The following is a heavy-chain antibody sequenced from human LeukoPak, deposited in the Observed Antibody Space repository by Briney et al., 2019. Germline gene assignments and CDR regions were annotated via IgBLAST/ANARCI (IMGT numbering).Heavy chain of an antibody. CDR2: ISSGSSYT. Sequence: PGGSLRLSCAASGFTFSSYSMNWVRQAPGKGREWVASISSGSSYTYFADSVKGRFTISRDNAKNSLYLQMNSLRAEDTAVYYCARGDKYIAFSPPLQGFDYWGQGTLVTVSS. CDR3: ARGDKYIAFSPPLQGFDY. V-gene: IGHV3-21*01. CDR1: GFTFSSYS. J-gene: IGHJ4*02. D-gene: IGHD3-3*02.